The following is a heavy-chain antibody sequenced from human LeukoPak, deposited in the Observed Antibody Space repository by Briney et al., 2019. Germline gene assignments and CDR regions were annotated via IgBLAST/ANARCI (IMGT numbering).Heavy chain of an antibody. V-gene: IGHV1-24*01. CDR1: GYSLTELS. D-gene: IGHD4-17*01. Sequence: ASVKVSCKVSGYSLTELSMHWVRQAPGKGLEWMGGFDPEDGYGETINAQKFQGRVTMTEDTSTDTAYMELRSLRSDDTAVYYCARGDDYGDYEVYFDYWGQGTLVTVSS. CDR3: ARGDDYGDYEVYFDY. CDR2: FDPEDGYGET. J-gene: IGHJ4*02.